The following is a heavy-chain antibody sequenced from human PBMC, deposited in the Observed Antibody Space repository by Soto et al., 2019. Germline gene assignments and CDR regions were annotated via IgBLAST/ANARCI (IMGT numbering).Heavy chain of an antibody. CDR1: GGTFSTFA. D-gene: IGHD3-16*01. CDR2: LIPTFNRP. Sequence: QVQLVQSGAEVKKPGSSVKVSCKTSGGTFSTFAINWVRQAPGQGLEWIGGLIPTFNRPNYAQRYQGRVSISADESTSTVYLELRSLRSEDTAMYYCARDIDAFYMSIGDWGPGTLVTVSS. V-gene: IGHV1-69*01. J-gene: IGHJ4*02. CDR3: ARDIDAFYMSIGD.